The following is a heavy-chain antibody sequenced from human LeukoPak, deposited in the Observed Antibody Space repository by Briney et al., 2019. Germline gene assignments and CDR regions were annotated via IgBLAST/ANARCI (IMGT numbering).Heavy chain of an antibody. Sequence: PGGSLRLPCAASGFTFSSYAMSWVRLAPGKGLEWVSAIGGSGGSTYYADSVKGRFTISRDNSKNTLYLQMNSLRAEDTAVYYCAKSQWELPQPHDAFDIWGQGTMVTVSS. J-gene: IGHJ3*02. CDR2: IGGSGGST. CDR1: GFTFSSYA. CDR3: AKSQWELPQPHDAFDI. D-gene: IGHD1-26*01. V-gene: IGHV3-23*01.